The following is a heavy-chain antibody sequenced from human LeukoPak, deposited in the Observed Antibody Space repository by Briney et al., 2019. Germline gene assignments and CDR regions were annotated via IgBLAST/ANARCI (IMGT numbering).Heavy chain of an antibody. Sequence: ASVKVSCKASGYTFTSYAMNWVRQAPGQGLEWMGWISAYNGNTNYAQKLQGRVTMTTDTSTSTAYMELRSLRSDDTAVYYCARVVGGTYYYDSSGYLDYWGQGTLVTVSS. CDR1: GYTFTSYA. D-gene: IGHD3-22*01. CDR2: ISAYNGNT. V-gene: IGHV1-18*01. J-gene: IGHJ4*02. CDR3: ARVVGGTYYYDSSGYLDY.